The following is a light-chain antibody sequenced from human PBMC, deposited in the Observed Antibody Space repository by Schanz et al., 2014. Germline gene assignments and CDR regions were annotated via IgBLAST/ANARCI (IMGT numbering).Light chain of an antibody. CDR1: NNDVGGYDY. Sequence: QSALTQPASVSGSPGQSITISCTGTNNDVGGYDYVSWYQQHPGKVPKLMIYDVRNRPSGVPDRFSGSKSGTSASLAISGLQSEDEADYYCAAWDDSLNGEVFGGGTKLTVL. V-gene: IGLV2-14*03. CDR3: AAWDDSLNGEV. J-gene: IGLJ2*01. CDR2: DVR.